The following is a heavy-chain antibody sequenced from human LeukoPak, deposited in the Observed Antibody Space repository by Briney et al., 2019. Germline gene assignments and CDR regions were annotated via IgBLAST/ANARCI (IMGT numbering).Heavy chain of an antibody. CDR2: IEQDGSEK. D-gene: IGHD2-15*01. V-gene: IGHV3-7*01. Sequence: GGSLRLSCVASGFTFSSYWMSWVRQAPGKGLEWVANIEQDGSEKYYVDSLKGRFTISRDNAKDSLYLQMNNLRAEDTAVYYCARVTWHCSGGSCYAFDFWGQGTLVTVSS. CDR3: ARVTWHCSGGSCYAFDF. J-gene: IGHJ4*02. CDR1: GFTFSSYW.